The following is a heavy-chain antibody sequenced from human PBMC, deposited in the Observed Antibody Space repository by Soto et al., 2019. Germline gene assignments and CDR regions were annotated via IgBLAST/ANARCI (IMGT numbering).Heavy chain of an antibody. CDR1: GFDFSSFW. J-gene: IGHJ4*02. Sequence: EVHLVESGGGLVQPGGSLRLSCEASGFDFSSFWMSWVRQAPGKGLEWVANANQDGSEKYYVASVKGRFTISRDNDKNSLFLQMSSLRAEDTAVYYCARDCLSCDYGYSDFWGQGALFTVSS. V-gene: IGHV3-7*01. CDR2: ANQDGSEK. CDR3: ARDCLSCDYGYSDF. D-gene: IGHD3-16*01.